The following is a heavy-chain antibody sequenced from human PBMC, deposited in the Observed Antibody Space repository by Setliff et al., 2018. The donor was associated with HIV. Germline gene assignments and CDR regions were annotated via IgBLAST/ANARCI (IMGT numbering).Heavy chain of an antibody. V-gene: IGHV3-30*02. CDR2: IRYDGINE. D-gene: IGHD6-19*01. CDR1: GFTFSSYG. J-gene: IGHJ3*02. Sequence: GGSLRLSCAASGFTFSSYGMHWVRQAPGKGLEWVAFIRYDGINEYYADSVKGRFTISRDNSKNTLYLQMNSLRAEDTAVYYCAKGTPYSSGWYGDIDAFDIWGQGTMVTVSS. CDR3: AKGTPYSSGWYGDIDAFDI.